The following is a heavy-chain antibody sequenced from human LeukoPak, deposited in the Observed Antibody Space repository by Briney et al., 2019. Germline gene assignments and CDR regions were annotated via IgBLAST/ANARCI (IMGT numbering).Heavy chain of an antibody. CDR1: GGTFSSYA. V-gene: IGHV1-69*05. Sequence: ASVKVSSKADGGTFSSYAISWMRQAPGPGHEWLGRIIPIFGTANYAQKLQGRVTITTDESTSTVYTELSSLRSEDTAVYYCAREVSWVYFDYWGQGTLVTVSS. CDR3: AREVSWVYFDY. J-gene: IGHJ4*02. D-gene: IGHD1-26*01. CDR2: IIPIFGTA.